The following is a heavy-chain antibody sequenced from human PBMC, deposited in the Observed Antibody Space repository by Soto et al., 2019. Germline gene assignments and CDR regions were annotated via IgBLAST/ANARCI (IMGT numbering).Heavy chain of an antibody. CDR3: AKDWYYDILTAHSD. D-gene: IGHD3-9*01. CDR2: ISGSGDNT. Sequence: GGSLRLSCAASGFTFSSYAMSWVRQAPGKGLEWVSAISGSGDNTYYADSVKGRFTISRDNSKNTLYLQMNSLRAEDAAVYYCAKDWYYDILTAHSDWGQGTLVTVSS. CDR1: GFTFSSYA. V-gene: IGHV3-23*01. J-gene: IGHJ4*02.